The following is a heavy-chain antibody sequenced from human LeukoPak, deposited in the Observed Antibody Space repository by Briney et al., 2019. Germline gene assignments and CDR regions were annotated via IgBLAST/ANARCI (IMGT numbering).Heavy chain of an antibody. D-gene: IGHD3-22*01. CDR1: GYTFTGYY. Sequence: GASVTVSFKCSGYTFTGYYMHWVRQAPGQGLEWVGCINPNSGGTNYAQKFQGRATMTRDTSISTAYMELSRLRSDDTAVYYCARRGLNHYYESSGPYYFDTCGHGNLVTASS. CDR3: ARRGLNHYYESSGPYYFDT. J-gene: IGHJ4*01. V-gene: IGHV1-2*02. CDR2: INPNSGGT.